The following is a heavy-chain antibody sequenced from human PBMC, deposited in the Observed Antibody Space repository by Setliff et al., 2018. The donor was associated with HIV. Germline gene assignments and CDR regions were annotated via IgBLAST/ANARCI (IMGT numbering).Heavy chain of an antibody. D-gene: IGHD6-13*01. J-gene: IGHJ1*01. V-gene: IGHV2-5*01. Sequence: SGPTLVNPTQTLTLTCTFSGFSFSTSGVAVGWIRQPPGKALEWLGIIYWNDDKRYRPSLKHRLTLSKDTSRDQVVLTMTNMVPVDTATYYCAHMYSSSWYLSPSEHFRHWGQGTLVTVSS. CDR3: AHMYSSSWYLSPSEHFRH. CDR1: GFSFSTSGVA. CDR2: IYWNDDK.